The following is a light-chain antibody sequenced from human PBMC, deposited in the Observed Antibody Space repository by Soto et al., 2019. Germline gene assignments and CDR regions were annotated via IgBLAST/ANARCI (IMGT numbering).Light chain of an antibody. CDR3: QQRSNWLWT. CDR1: QSISTY. CDR2: DAS. Sequence: EIVLTQSPATLSLSPGERATLSCRASQSISTYLAWYQQKPGQAPRLLIYDASNRATGIPARFSGSGSGTDFTLTISSLEPEDLAVYYCQQRSNWLWTFGQGTKLEIK. J-gene: IGKJ1*01. V-gene: IGKV3-11*01.